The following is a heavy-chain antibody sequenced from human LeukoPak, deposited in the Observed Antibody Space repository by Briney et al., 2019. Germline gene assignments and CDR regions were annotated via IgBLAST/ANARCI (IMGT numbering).Heavy chain of an antibody. D-gene: IGHD1/OR15-1a*01. V-gene: IGHV3-9*01. CDR2: ISWNSGSI. CDR3: AKDKVAFRTNWFDP. CDR1: GFTFDDYA. J-gene: IGHJ5*02. Sequence: GGSLRLSCAASGFTFDDYAMHWVRQAPGKGLERVSGISWNSGSIGYADPVKGRFTISRDNAKNSLYLQMNSLRAEDTALYYCAKDKVAFRTNWFDPWGQGTLVTVSS.